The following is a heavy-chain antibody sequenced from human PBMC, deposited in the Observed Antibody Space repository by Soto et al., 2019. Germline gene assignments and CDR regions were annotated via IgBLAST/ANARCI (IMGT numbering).Heavy chain of an antibody. Sequence: TLSLTCTVSGGSISSYYWSWIRQPPGKGLEWIGYIYYSGSTNYNPSLKSRVTISVDTSKNQFSLKLSSVTAADTAVYYCARDLSSGWYYFYYWGQGTLVTVSS. CDR2: IYYSGST. J-gene: IGHJ4*02. CDR3: ARDLSSGWYYFYY. CDR1: GGSISSYY. D-gene: IGHD6-19*01. V-gene: IGHV4-59*01.